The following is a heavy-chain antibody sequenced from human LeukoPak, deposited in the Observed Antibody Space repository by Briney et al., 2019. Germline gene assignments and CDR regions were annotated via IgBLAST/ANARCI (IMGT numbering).Heavy chain of an antibody. CDR2: IIPIFGTA. V-gene: IGHV1-69*13. J-gene: IGHJ4*02. CDR3: ARGDWRELVYAN. CDR1: GGTFSSYA. Sequence: GASVKVSCKASGGTFSSYAISWVRQAPRQGLEWMGGIIPIFGTANYAQKFQGRVTITADESTSTAYMELSSLRSEDTAVYYCARGDWRELVYANWGQGTLVTVSS. D-gene: IGHD1-26*01.